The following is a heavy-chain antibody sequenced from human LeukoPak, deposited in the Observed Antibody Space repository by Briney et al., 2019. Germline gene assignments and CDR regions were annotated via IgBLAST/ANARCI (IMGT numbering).Heavy chain of an antibody. V-gene: IGHV3-48*04. CDR2: ISSSSSTI. D-gene: IGHD3-9*01. CDR3: ARASTLRYFDWHHPGAFDI. CDR1: GFTFSSYS. Sequence: GGSLRLSCAASGFTFSSYSMNWVRQAPGKGLEWVSYISSSSSTIYYADSVKGRFTISRDNAKNSLYLQMNSLRAEDTAVYYCARASTLRYFDWHHPGAFDIWGQGTMVTVSS. J-gene: IGHJ3*02.